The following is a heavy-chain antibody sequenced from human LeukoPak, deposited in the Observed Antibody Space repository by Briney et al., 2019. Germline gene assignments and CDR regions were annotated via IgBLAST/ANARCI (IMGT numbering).Heavy chain of an antibody. CDR3: ARTYCGGDCRGYYYSYYMDV. CDR1: GGSFSGYY. J-gene: IGHJ6*03. Sequence: SETLSLTRAVYGGSFSGYYWSWIRQPPGKGLEWIGRIYTSGSTNYNPSLKSRITISVDTSKNQFSLKLSSVTAADTAVYYCARTYCGGDCRGYYYSYYMDVWGKGTTVTISS. V-gene: IGHV4-4*08. D-gene: IGHD2-21*02. CDR2: IYTSGST.